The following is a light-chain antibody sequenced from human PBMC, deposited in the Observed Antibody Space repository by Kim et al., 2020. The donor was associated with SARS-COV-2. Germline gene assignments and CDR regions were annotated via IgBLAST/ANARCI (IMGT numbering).Light chain of an antibody. Sequence: ASVGDRVTMTCRASQNIRTYLNGYQQKPGNAPKLLIYSASRLQNGVPSRFSGSGSGTDFTLTISSLQPEDFATYFCQQSYNSPLTFGQGTKVDIK. CDR1: QNIRTY. V-gene: IGKV1-39*01. CDR2: SAS. J-gene: IGKJ1*01. CDR3: QQSYNSPLT.